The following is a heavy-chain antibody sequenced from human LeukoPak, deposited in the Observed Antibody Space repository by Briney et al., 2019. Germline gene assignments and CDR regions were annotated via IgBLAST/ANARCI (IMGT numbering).Heavy chain of an antibody. CDR2: ISGSGGST. CDR1: GFTFSSYA. D-gene: IGHD3-22*01. V-gene: IGHV3-23*01. Sequence: PGGSLRLSCAASGFTFSSYAMSWVRQAPGKGLEWVSAISGSGGSTYYADSVKGRFTISRDNSKNTLYLQMNSLRAEDTAVYYCARDYDSSGYYYYYYGIDVWGQGTTVTVSS. J-gene: IGHJ6*02. CDR3: ARDYDSSGYYYYYYGIDV.